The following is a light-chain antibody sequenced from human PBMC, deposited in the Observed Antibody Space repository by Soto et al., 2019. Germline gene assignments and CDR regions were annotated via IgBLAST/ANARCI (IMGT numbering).Light chain of an antibody. J-gene: IGKJ4*01. CDR3: HQRTKWPLT. CDR1: QSISVY. CDR2: DAS. V-gene: IGKV3-11*01. Sequence: IVLTHSPATLSLSPGERASLSCRASQSISVYLAWYQQKPGQAPRLLIYDASNRATGIPARFSGSGSGTDFTLTISSLEPEDFAVYYCHQRTKWPLTFGGGTKVDIK.